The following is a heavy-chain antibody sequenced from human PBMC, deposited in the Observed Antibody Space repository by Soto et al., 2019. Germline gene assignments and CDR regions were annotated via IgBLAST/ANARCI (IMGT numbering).Heavy chain of an antibody. J-gene: IGHJ4*02. V-gene: IGHV1-18*01. D-gene: IGHD2-2*01. CDR1: GYTFSSYG. Sequence: APVKGSCKASGYTFSSYGISWVRQAPGQRPEWMGWISAYNGNTNYAQKLQGRVTMTTDTSTSTAYMELRSLRSDDTAVYYCARDTDIVVVPAALTGYRIIDYWGQGTLVTVS. CDR3: ARDTDIVVVPAALTGYRIIDY. CDR2: ISAYNGNT.